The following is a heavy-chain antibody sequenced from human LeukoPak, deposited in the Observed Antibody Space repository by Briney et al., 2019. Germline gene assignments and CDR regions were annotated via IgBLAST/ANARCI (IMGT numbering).Heavy chain of an antibody. CDR1: GGSISSSSCY. J-gene: IGHJ4*02. D-gene: IGHD3-10*01. V-gene: IGHV4-39*01. Sequence: PSETLSLTCTVSGGSISSSSCYWGWSRQPRGKGGERFGKIYYSVNTYYNPSLQSPLPMSVDTSKNDFSLQLSSVTAADTAIYYCSRQKTYYGSGSSFDYWGQGTLVTVSS. CDR2: IYYSVNT. CDR3: SRQKTYYGSGSSFDY.